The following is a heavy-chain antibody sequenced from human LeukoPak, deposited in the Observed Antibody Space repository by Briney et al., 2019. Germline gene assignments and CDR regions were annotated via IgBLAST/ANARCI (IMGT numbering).Heavy chain of an antibody. Sequence: ASVKVSCKASGYTFTGYYIHWVRQAPGQGLEWMGWINPNSGGTNYAQKFQGRVTMTRDTSISTAYMELSRLRSDDTAVYYCARGIAARTEGDYWGQGTLVTVSS. J-gene: IGHJ4*02. CDR3: ARGIAARTEGDY. CDR1: GYTFTGYY. D-gene: IGHD6-6*01. CDR2: INPNSGGT. V-gene: IGHV1-2*02.